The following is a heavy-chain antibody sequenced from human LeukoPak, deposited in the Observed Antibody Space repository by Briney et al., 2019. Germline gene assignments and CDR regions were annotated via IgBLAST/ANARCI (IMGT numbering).Heavy chain of an antibody. D-gene: IGHD3-10*01. J-gene: IGHJ4*02. V-gene: IGHV3-23*01. Sequence: GGSLRLSCAASGFTFSSYAMSWVRQAPGKGRECVSGISGSGDNTYYADSVKGRFTISRDNSKFTLYLQMNSLRAEDTALYYCAKERSTDRAWFGELLEWGQGNMVTVSS. CDR2: ISGSGDNT. CDR3: AKERSTDRAWFGELLE. CDR1: GFTFSSYA.